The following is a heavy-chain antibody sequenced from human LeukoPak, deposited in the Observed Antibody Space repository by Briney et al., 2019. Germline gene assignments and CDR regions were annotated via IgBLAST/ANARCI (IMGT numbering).Heavy chain of an antibody. D-gene: IGHD1-7*01. CDR2: INPSGGST. V-gene: IGHV1-46*01. CDR3: ARNYGADALDI. Sequence: ASVKVSCKASGYTFTSYYMHWVRQAPGQGLEWMGIINPSGGSTSYAQKFQGRVTMTRDMSTSTVYMELSSLRSEDTAVYYCARNYGADALDIWGQGTMVTVSS. J-gene: IGHJ3*02. CDR1: GYTFTSYY.